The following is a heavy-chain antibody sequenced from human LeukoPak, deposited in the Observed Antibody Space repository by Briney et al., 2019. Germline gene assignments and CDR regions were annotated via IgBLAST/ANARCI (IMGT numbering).Heavy chain of an antibody. V-gene: IGHV3-53*01. CDR1: GFTSSSNS. CDR2: IYSGGST. J-gene: IGHJ6*02. Sequence: GGSLRLSCAASGFTSSSNSMSWVRQAPGKGLEWVSVIYSGGSTYYADSVKGRFTISRDNSKNTLYLQMNSLRAEDTAVYYCASDNCSSTSCAKYYYYYGMDVWGQGTTVTVSS. CDR3: ASDNCSSTSCAKYYYYYGMDV. D-gene: IGHD2-2*01.